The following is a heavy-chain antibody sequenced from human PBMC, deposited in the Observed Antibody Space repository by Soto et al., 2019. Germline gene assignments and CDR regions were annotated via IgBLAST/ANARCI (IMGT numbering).Heavy chain of an antibody. D-gene: IGHD6-19*01. CDR1: GDSSSISTYS. CDR3: AGMPYTSGLRFDP. J-gene: IGHJ5*02. V-gene: IGHV4-30-2*01. Sequence: PSETLSLTCNMSGDSSSISTYSWSWIRQPPGKALQWIGFIYQSGVTSYNPSLASRVSISLDRSNNQCSLKLKSVTAADTAVYFCAGMPYTSGLRFDPWGPGTLVTVS. CDR2: IYQSGVT.